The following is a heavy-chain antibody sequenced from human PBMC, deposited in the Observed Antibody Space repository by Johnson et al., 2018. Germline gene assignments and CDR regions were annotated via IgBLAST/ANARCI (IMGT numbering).Heavy chain of an antibody. V-gene: IGHV3-30*18. CDR1: GFTFSSYG. Sequence: QVQLVESGGGLVQPGGSLRLSCAASGFTFSSYGMHWVRQAPGKGLEWVAVISYDGSNKYYADSVKGRFTISRDNSKNPLYLQMNSLRAEDTAVYYCAKPWGSMDVWGQGTTVTVSS. J-gene: IGHJ6*02. D-gene: IGHD3-16*01. CDR3: AKPWGSMDV. CDR2: ISYDGSNK.